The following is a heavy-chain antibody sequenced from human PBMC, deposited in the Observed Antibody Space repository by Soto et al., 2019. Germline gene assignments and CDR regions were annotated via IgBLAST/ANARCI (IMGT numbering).Heavy chain of an antibody. Sequence: ASVKVSCKASGYTFTGYYIHWVRQAPGQGLEWMGWINPNSGGTNYAQKFQGWVTMTRDTSISTAYMELSRLRSDGTAVYYCARGDYYYDSSGYMYYYYYYGMDVWGQGTTVTVSS. V-gene: IGHV1-2*04. J-gene: IGHJ6*02. D-gene: IGHD3-22*01. CDR3: ARGDYYYDSSGYMYYYYYYGMDV. CDR1: GYTFTGYY. CDR2: INPNSGGT.